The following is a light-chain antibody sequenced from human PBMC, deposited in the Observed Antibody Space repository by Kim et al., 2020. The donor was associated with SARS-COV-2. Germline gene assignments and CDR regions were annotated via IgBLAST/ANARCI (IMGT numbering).Light chain of an antibody. Sequence: GQSIAISCTGTSSDSGRYNFVSWYQQPPGKAPKLMLYDVSIRPSGVSNRFSGSKSGNTASLTISGLQAEDEADYYCSSYTSSSTVVFGGGTQLTVL. J-gene: IGLJ3*02. CDR2: DVS. V-gene: IGLV2-14*03. CDR1: SSDSGRYNF. CDR3: SSYTSSSTVV.